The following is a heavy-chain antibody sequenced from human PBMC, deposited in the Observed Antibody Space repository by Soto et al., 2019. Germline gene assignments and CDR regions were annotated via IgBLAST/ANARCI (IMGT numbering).Heavy chain of an antibody. CDR1: GFTVSSNY. Sequence: EVQLVESGGGLVQPGGSLRLSCVASGFTVSSNYMSWVRQAPGKGLEWVSVIYRDDSTYHADSVKGRFTISRHNSKNTVYLQMNSLRTEDTAVYYCARGAGGHYRDIRGYGAFDIWGQGTMVTVSS. CDR2: IYRDDST. CDR3: ARGAGGHYRDIRGYGAFDI. J-gene: IGHJ3*02. D-gene: IGHD4-17*01. V-gene: IGHV3-53*04.